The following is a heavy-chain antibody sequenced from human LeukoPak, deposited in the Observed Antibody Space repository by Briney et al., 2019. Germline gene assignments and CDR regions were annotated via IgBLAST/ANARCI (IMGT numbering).Heavy chain of an antibody. J-gene: IGHJ4*02. CDR2: IYYSGST. D-gene: IGHD1/OR15-1a*01. V-gene: IGHV4-31*03. Sequence: SETLSLTCTVSGGSSSSSTDYWTWIRQHPGKGLEWIGYIYYSGSTYYNPSLKSRVSISVDTSKNQFSLRLSSVTAADTAVYYCARQRVNKWNNLWSFDYWGQGTLVTVSS. CDR3: ARQRVNKWNNLWSFDY. CDR1: GGSSSSSTDY.